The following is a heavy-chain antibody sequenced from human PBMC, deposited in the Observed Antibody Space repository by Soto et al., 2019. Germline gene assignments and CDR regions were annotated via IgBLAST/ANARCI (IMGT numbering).Heavy chain of an antibody. J-gene: IGHJ4*02. CDR3: ARDYDSSGSYPDY. CDR1: GFTFSAFA. V-gene: IGHV3-30-3*01. D-gene: IGHD3-22*01. CDR2: ISFDGSNK. Sequence: QVQLVESGGGVVQPGRSLRLSCAASGFTFSAFAIHWVRQTPGKGLEWLAVISFDGSNKYSADSVKGRFTISRDNSKNTLYLQMSSLRPEDTAVYYCARDYDSSGSYPDYWGQGTLVTVSS.